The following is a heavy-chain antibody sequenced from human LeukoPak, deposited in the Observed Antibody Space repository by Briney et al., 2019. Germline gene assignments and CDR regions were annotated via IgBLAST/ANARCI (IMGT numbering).Heavy chain of an antibody. Sequence: SETLSLNCTVSGGSISSYYWSWIRQPPGKGLEWIGYIYYSGSTNYNPSLKSRVTISVDTSKNQFSLKLSSVTAADTAVYYCASALWLNGMDVWGQGTTVTVSS. J-gene: IGHJ6*02. D-gene: IGHD5-18*01. CDR3: ASALWLNGMDV. V-gene: IGHV4-59*01. CDR1: GGSISSYY. CDR2: IYYSGST.